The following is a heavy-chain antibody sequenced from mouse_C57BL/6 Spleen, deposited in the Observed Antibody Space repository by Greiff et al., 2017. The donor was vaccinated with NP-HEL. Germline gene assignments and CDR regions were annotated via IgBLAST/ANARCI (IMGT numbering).Heavy chain of an antibody. CDR2: IYPRSGNT. Sequence: QVQLQQSGAELARPGASVKLSCKASGYTFTSYGISWVKQRTGQGLEWIGEIYPRSGNTYYNEKFKGKATLTADKSSSTAYMELRSLTSEDSAVYFCARGERGYRFAYWGQGTLVTVSA. D-gene: IGHD3-1*01. V-gene: IGHV1-81*01. J-gene: IGHJ3*01. CDR3: ARGERGYRFAY. CDR1: GYTFTSYG.